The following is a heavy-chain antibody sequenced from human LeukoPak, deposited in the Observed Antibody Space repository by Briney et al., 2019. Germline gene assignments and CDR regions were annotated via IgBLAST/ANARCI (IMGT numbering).Heavy chain of an antibody. J-gene: IGHJ4*02. V-gene: IGHV4-39*01. Sequence: PSETLSLTCTVSGGSISSSSYYWGWIRQPPGKGLEWIGSIYYSGSTYYNPSLKSRVTISVDTSKNQFSLKLSSVTAADTAVYYCARRDCSSTSCSLDYWGQGTLVTVSS. CDR1: GGSISSSSYY. CDR3: ARRDCSSTSCSLDY. CDR2: IYYSGST. D-gene: IGHD2-2*01.